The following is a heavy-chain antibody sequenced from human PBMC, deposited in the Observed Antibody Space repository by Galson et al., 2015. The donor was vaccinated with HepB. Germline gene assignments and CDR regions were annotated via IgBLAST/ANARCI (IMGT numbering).Heavy chain of an antibody. J-gene: IGHJ6*02. V-gene: IGHV3-30*18. CDR2: ISYDGSNK. D-gene: IGHD2-2*01. CDR1: GFTFSSYG. Sequence: SLRLSCAASGFTFSSYGMHWVRQAPGKGLEWVAVISYDGSNKYYADSVKGRFTISRDNSKNTLYLQMNSLRAEDTAVYYCAKDKSYCSSTSCSKTYYYYGMDVWGQGTTVTVSS. CDR3: AKDKSYCSSTSCSKTYYYYGMDV.